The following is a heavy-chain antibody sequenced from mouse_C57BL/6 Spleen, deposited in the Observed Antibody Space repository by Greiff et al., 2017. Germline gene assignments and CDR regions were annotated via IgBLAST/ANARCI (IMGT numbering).Heavy chain of an antibody. Sequence: VQLQQPGAELVRPGSSVKLSCKASGYTFTSYWMHWVKQRPIQGLEWIGNIDPSDSETHYNQKFKDKATLTVDKSSSTAYMQLSSLTSEDSAVYYCARYLYYGSSRWYFDVWGTGTTVTVAS. D-gene: IGHD1-1*01. V-gene: IGHV1-52*01. CDR3: ARYLYYGSSRWYFDV. CDR2: IDPSDSET. CDR1: GYTFTSYW. J-gene: IGHJ1*03.